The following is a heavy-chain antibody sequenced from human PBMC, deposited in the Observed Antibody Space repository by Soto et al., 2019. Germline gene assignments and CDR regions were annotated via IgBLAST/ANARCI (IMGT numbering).Heavy chain of an antibody. CDR2: IKQDGSEK. CDR1: GFTFSSYW. D-gene: IGHD3-22*01. V-gene: IGHV3-7*05. Sequence: GGSLRLSCAASGFTFSSYWMSWVRQAPGKGLEWVANIKQDGSEKYYVDSVKGRFTISRDNAKNSLYLQMNSLRAEDTAVYYCARDPPPYLYYYDSSGYYSRDAFDIWGQGTMVTVSS. CDR3: ARDPPPYLYYYDSSGYYSRDAFDI. J-gene: IGHJ3*02.